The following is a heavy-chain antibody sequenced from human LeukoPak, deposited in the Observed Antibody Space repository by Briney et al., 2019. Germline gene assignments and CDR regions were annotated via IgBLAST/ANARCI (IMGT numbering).Heavy chain of an antibody. Sequence: GGSLRLSCTASGFTFGDYAMSWVRQAPGKGLERVGFIRSKAYGGTTEYAASVKGRFTISRDDSKSIAYLQMNSLKTEDTAVYYCTRVKRYAPRGASSWFDPWGQGTLVTVSS. J-gene: IGHJ5*02. D-gene: IGHD1-1*01. V-gene: IGHV3-49*04. CDR3: TRVKRYAPRGASSWFDP. CDR2: IRSKAYGGTT. CDR1: GFTFGDYA.